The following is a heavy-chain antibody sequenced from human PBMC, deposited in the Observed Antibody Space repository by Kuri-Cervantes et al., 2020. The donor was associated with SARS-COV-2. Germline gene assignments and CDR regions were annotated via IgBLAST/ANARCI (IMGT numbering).Heavy chain of an antibody. D-gene: IGHD3-10*01. CDR1: GFTFDDYA. J-gene: IGHJ6*02. V-gene: IGHV3-9*01. CDR2: ISWNSGSI. CDR3: AGAGTMVRGRDV. Sequence: SLKISCAASGFTFDDYAMHWVRQAPGKGLEWVSGISWNSGSIGYADSVKGRFAISRDNAKNSLYLQMNSLRAEDTAVYYCAGAGTMVRGRDVWGQGTTVTVSS.